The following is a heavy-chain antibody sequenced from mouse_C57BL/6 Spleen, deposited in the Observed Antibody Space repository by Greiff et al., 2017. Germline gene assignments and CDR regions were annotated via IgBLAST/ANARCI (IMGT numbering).Heavy chain of an antibody. Sequence: VQLKQSGPELVKPGASVQISCKASGYTFTDYYMNWVKQSHGKSLEWIGDINPNNGGTSYNQKFKGKATLTVDKSSSTAYMELRSLTSEDSAVYYCARYDGYYFDYWGQGTTLTVSS. CDR1: GYTFTDYY. D-gene: IGHD2-3*01. J-gene: IGHJ2*01. V-gene: IGHV1-26*01. CDR2: INPNNGGT. CDR3: ARYDGYYFDY.